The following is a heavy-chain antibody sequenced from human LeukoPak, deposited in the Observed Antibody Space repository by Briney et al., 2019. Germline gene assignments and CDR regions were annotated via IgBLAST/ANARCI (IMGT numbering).Heavy chain of an antibody. V-gene: IGHV5-51*01. D-gene: IGHD6-6*01. Sequence: GESLKISCKTSGYIFTNSWIRWVRQEPGKGLEWMGIIFPANSDTRYSPSFQGQVTISADKSITTAYLQWSSLEASDTAMYYCARQGVGSSSWGYWGQGTLVTVSS. CDR3: ARQGVGSSSWGY. J-gene: IGHJ4*02. CDR2: IFPANSDT. CDR1: GYIFTNSW.